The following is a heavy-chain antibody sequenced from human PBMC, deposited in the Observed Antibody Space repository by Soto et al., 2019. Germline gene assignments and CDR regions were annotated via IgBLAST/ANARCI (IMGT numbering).Heavy chain of an antibody. V-gene: IGHV2-26*01. J-gene: IGHJ4*02. D-gene: IGHD3-22*01. CDR2: IFSNDEK. Sequence: KESGPVLVKPTETLTLTCTVSGFSLSNARMGVSWIRQPPGKALEWLAHIFSNDEKSYSTSLKSRLTISKDTSKSQVVLTMTNMDPVDTATYYCARDYYDSSGYYPTDYWGQGNLVTVSS. CDR3: ARDYYDSSGYYPTDY. CDR1: GFSLSNARMG.